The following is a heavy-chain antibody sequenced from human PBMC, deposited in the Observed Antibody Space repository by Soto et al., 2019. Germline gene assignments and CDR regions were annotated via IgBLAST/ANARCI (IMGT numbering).Heavy chain of an antibody. V-gene: IGHV4-39*07. CDR2: GFHRGTT. CDR3: ARVDYPYYYNSSGYFTY. J-gene: IGHJ4*02. Sequence: PSETLSLTCTVSGGSISSSSYYWGWIRQPPGKGLEWIGNGFHRGTTYYNPSLKSRAVISVDTSKNEFSLRLDTVTAADTAVYYCARVDYPYYYNSSGYFTYWGQGILVTVS. CDR1: GGSISSSSYY. D-gene: IGHD3-22*01.